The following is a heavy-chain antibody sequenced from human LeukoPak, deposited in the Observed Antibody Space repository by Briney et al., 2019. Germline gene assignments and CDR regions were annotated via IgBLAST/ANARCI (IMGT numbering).Heavy chain of an antibody. D-gene: IGHD3-22*01. CDR1: GYTFTSYG. CDR3: ARDLLQYYYDSSGYYSFDY. J-gene: IGHJ4*02. Sequence: ASVKVSCKASGYTFTSYGISWVRQAPGQGLEWMGWISAYNGNTNYAQKLQGRVTVTTDTSTSTAYMELRSLRSDDTAVYYCARDLLQYYYDSSGYYSFDYWGQGTLVTVSS. V-gene: IGHV1-18*01. CDR2: ISAYNGNT.